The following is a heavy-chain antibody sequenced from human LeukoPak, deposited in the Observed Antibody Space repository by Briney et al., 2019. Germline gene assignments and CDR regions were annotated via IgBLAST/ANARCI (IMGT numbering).Heavy chain of an antibody. CDR1: GYSFINYW. V-gene: IGHV3-30*02. D-gene: IGHD2-8*01. J-gene: IGHJ4*02. CDR2: ISYDGSRK. CDR3: AKKLIGNVDYFDY. Sequence: GESLKISCEASGYSFINYWIGWVRQAPGKGLEWVSYISYDGSRKNYADSVKGRFTISRDNSKNTLFLQMNSLKAEDTAVYYCAKKLIGNVDYFDYWGQGTLVTVSS.